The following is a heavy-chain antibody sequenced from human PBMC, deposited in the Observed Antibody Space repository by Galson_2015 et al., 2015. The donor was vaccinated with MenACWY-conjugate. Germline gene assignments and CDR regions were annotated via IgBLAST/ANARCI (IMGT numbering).Heavy chain of an antibody. V-gene: IGHV1-46*01. CDR2: IRPSGDDGT. D-gene: IGHD1-26*01. CDR1: GYTFTTYY. CDR3: VREYRGGSFDY. J-gene: IGHJ4*02. Sequence: SVKVACKASGYTFTTYYMHWVRQAPGQGLEWMGIIRPSGDDGTNYAQKFQGRVTMTRDTSTSTVYMDLSSLRSEDTAVYYCVREYRGGSFDYWGQGTLVTVSS.